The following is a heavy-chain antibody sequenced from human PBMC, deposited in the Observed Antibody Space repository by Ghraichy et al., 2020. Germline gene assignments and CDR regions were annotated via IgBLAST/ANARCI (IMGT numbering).Heavy chain of an antibody. CDR3: AGLLRWSAY. V-gene: IGHV3-66*01. J-gene: IGHJ4*02. Sequence: GGSLRLSCAASGFTVSGNYMNWVRQAPGKGLEWVSLIYSGGSPYYTDSVKGRFTVSRDNSKNTLYLQMNSLRAEDTAVYYCAGLLRWSAYWGQGTLVTVSS. CDR2: IYSGGSP. CDR1: GFTVSGNY. D-gene: IGHD4-23*01.